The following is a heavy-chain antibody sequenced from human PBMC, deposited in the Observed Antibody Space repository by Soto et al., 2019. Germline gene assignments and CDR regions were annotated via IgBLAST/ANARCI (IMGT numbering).Heavy chain of an antibody. CDR1: GGTFSSYA. J-gene: IGHJ5*02. CDR3: AREVDTAMNNWFDP. CDR2: IIPIFGTA. Sequence: SVKVSCKASGGTFSSYAISWVRQAPGQGLEWMGGIIPIFGTANYAQKFQGRVTITADKSTSTAYMELSSLRSEDTAVYYCAREVDTAMNNWFDPWGQGTLVTVSS. V-gene: IGHV1-69*06. D-gene: IGHD5-18*01.